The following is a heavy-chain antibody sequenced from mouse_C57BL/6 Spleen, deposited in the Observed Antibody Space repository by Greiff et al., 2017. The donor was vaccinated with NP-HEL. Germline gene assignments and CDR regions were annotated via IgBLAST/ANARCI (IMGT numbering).Heavy chain of an antibody. Sequence: EVKLVESGAELVRPGASVKLSCTASGFNIKDDYMHWVKQRPEQGLEWIGWIDPENGDTEYASKFQGKATITADTSSNTAYLQLSSLTSEDTAVYYCTRGYGEAMDYWGQGTSVTVSS. CDR2: IDPENGDT. CDR3: TRGYGEAMDY. D-gene: IGHD2-2*01. J-gene: IGHJ4*01. V-gene: IGHV14-4*01. CDR1: GFNIKDDY.